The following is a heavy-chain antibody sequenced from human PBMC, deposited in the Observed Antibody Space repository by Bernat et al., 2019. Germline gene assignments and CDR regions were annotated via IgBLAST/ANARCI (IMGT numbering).Heavy chain of an antibody. CDR1: GFTFSSYG. J-gene: IGHJ4*02. Sequence: QVQLVESGGGVVQPGRSLRLSCAASGFTFSSYGMHWVRQAPGKGLEWVAVIWYDGSNKYYADSVKGRFTISRDNSKNTLYLQMNSLRAEDTAVYYCARGVRMGATLTSPFDYWGQGTLVTVSS. CDR2: IWYDGSNK. CDR3: ARGVRMGATLTSPFDY. V-gene: IGHV3-33*01. D-gene: IGHD1-26*01.